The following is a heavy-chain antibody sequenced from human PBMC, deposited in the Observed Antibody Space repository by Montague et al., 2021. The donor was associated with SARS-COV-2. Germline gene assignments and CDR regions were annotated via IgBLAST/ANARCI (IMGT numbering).Heavy chain of an antibody. CDR1: GFTFDDYA. V-gene: IGHV3-9*01. Sequence: SLRLSCAASGFTFDDYAMHWVRQAPGKGLEWVSGISWNSGSIGYADSVKGRFTISRDNAKNSPYLQMNSLRAEDTALYYCAKGGFGEFYYFDLWGRGTLVTVSS. CDR3: AKGGFGEFYYFDL. D-gene: IGHD3-10*01. J-gene: IGHJ2*01. CDR2: ISWNSGSI.